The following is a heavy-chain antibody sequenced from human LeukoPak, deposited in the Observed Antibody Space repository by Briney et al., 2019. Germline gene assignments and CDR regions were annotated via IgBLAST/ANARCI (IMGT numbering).Heavy chain of an antibody. CDR3: ARDHSGYCSSTSCRHNWFDP. Sequence: SETLSLTCTVSGGSISSYYWSWIRQPPGKGLEWIGYIYYSGSTNYNPSLKSRVTISVDTFKNQFSLKLSSVTAADTAVYYCARDHSGYCSSTSCRHNWFDPWGQGTLVTVSS. CDR2: IYYSGST. V-gene: IGHV4-59*01. CDR1: GGSISSYY. D-gene: IGHD2-2*01. J-gene: IGHJ5*02.